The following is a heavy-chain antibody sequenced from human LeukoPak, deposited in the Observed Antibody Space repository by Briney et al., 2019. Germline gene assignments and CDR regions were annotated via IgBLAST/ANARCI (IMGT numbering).Heavy chain of an antibody. J-gene: IGHJ4*02. D-gene: IGHD3-22*01. CDR1: GGTFSSYA. V-gene: IGHV1-69*05. Sequence: SVKVSCKASGGTFSSYAISWVRQAPGQGLEWMGGIIPIFGTANYAQKFQGRVTITTDESTSTAYMELSSLRSEDTAVYYCARSPYYYDSSGYTFFDYWGQGTLVTVSS. CDR2: IIPIFGTA. CDR3: ARSPYYYDSSGYTFFDY.